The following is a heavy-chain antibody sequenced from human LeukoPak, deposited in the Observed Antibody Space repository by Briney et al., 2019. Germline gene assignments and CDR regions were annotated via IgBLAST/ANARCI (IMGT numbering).Heavy chain of an antibody. J-gene: IGHJ4*02. Sequence: ASVKVSCKASGGTFSSYAISWVRQAPGQGLEWMGGIIPIFGTANYARKFQGRVTITADKSTSTAYMELSSLRSEDTAVYYCARGRDGYNYFDYWGQGTLVTVSS. CDR2: IIPIFGTA. D-gene: IGHD5-24*01. CDR1: GGTFSSYA. CDR3: ARGRDGYNYFDY. V-gene: IGHV1-69*06.